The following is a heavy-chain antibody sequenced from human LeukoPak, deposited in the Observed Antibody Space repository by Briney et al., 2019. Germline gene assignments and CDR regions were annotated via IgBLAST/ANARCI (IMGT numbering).Heavy chain of an antibody. V-gene: IGHV3-21*01. J-gene: IGHJ5*02. D-gene: IGHD6-19*01. Sequence: GESLRLSCAASGSTFSSYSMNWVRQAPGKGLEWVSSISSSSSYIYYADSVKGRFTISRDNAENSLYLQMNSLRAEDTAVYYCARAGSSGWSNWFDPWGQGTLVTVSS. CDR2: ISSSSSYI. CDR1: GSTFSSYS. CDR3: ARAGSSGWSNWFDP.